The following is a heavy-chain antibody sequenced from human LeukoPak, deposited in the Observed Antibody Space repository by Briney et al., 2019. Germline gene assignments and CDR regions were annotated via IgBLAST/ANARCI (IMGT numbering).Heavy chain of an antibody. D-gene: IGHD3-10*01. CDR2: ISSSSNTI. CDR3: ARDVERTGGTYYYGSGSPRG. V-gene: IGHV3-48*02. J-gene: IGHJ4*02. Sequence: GGSLRLSCAASGVTFSSYSMNCVRQAPGKGLEWVSYISSSSNTIYYADSVKGRFTISRDNAKNSLYLQMNSLRDEDTAVYYCARDVERTGGTYYYGSGSPRGWGQGTLVTVSS. CDR1: GVTFSSYS.